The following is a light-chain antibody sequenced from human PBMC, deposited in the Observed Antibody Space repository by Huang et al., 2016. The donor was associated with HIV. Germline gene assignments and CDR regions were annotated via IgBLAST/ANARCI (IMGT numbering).Light chain of an antibody. J-gene: IGKJ2*01. CDR1: QSISSY. Sequence: DIQMTQSPFSLSASVGDRVTITCRASQSISSYLNWYQQKPGKAPKILIYHASNLQSGIPSRFSGSGSGTDFTLTITSLQPEDFATYYCQQTYIIPITFGQGTKLEIK. CDR3: QQTYIIPIT. V-gene: IGKV1-39*01. CDR2: HAS.